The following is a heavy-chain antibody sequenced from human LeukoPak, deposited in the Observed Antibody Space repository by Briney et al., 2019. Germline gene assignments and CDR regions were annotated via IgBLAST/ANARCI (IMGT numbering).Heavy chain of an antibody. CDR2: INPNSGGT. Sequence: GASVKVSCKASGYTFTGYYMHWVRQAPGQGLEWMGWINPNSGGTNYAQKFQGRVTMTRDTSISTAYMELSRLRSDDTAVYYCARDGETVYYDSSGYPGDYWGQGTLVTVSS. V-gene: IGHV1-2*02. D-gene: IGHD3-22*01. J-gene: IGHJ4*02. CDR1: GYTFTGYY. CDR3: ARDGETVYYDSSGYPGDY.